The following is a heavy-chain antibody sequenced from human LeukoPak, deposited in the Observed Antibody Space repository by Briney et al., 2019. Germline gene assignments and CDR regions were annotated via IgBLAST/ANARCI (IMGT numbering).Heavy chain of an antibody. D-gene: IGHD5-24*01. CDR2: INPNSGGT. CDR3: AAQRWLQSDFDY. CDR1: GHTFIDYY. V-gene: IGHV1-2*02. Sequence: GASVKVSCKPSGHTFIDYYIHWVRQAPGQGLEWMGWINPNSGGTNYAQKFQGRVTMTRDTSISTAYMDLSRLRSDDTAVYYCAAQRWLQSDFDYWGQGTLVTVSS. J-gene: IGHJ4*02.